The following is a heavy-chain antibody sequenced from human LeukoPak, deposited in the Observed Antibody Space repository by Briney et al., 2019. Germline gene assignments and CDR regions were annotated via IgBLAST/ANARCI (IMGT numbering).Heavy chain of an antibody. Sequence: PSETLSLTCTVSGXSVSINSYYWGWIRQPPGKGLEWIGNIYYSGITYYNPSLKSRVTISVDTSKNQFSLKLSSVTAADTAVYYCAREVGRGHTFGSNYWGQGTLVTVSS. J-gene: IGHJ4*02. V-gene: IGHV4-39*02. CDR3: AREVGRGHTFGSNY. CDR1: GXSVSINSYY. D-gene: IGHD5-18*01. CDR2: IYYSGIT.